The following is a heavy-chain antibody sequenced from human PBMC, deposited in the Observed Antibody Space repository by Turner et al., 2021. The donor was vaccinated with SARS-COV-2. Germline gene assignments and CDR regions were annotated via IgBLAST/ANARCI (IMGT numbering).Heavy chain of an antibody. D-gene: IGHD6-19*01. Sequence: QLQLQESGPGLVKPSETLSLTCTVSSGSISSSAYYWGWIRPPPGKGLEWIGSFFYSGSTYYSPSLKSRITISVDTSKNQFSLNLSSVTAADTAVYYWARQVSILGRWLAPFDSWGQGTLVTVSS. CDR1: SGSISSSAYY. CDR2: FFYSGST. J-gene: IGHJ4*02. V-gene: IGHV4-39*01. CDR3: ARQVSILGRWLAPFDS.